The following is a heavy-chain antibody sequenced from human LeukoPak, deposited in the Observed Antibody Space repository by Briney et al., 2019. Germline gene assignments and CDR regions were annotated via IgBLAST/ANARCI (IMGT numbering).Heavy chain of an antibody. CDR3: ARVKGYSGYDTDFDY. V-gene: IGHV3-66*01. J-gene: IGHJ4*02. Sequence: PGGSLRLSCAASGFTFSSYAMSWVRQAPGKGLEWVSIIYSGGSTYYADSVKGRFTISRDNSKNTLYLQMNSLRAEDTAVYYCARVKGYSGYDTDFDYWGQGTLVTVSS. D-gene: IGHD5-12*01. CDR2: IYSGGST. CDR1: GFTFSSYA.